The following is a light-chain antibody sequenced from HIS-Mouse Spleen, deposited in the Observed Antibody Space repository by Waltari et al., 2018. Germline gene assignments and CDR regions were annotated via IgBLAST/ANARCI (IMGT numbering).Light chain of an antibody. CDR2: VGS. CDR1: SSDVGSDNL. V-gene: IGLV2-23*01. CDR3: CSYAGSSTWV. J-gene: IGLJ3*02. Sequence: QSALTQPASVSGSPGQSITISCTGTSSDVGSDNLVSWYQQHTGKAPKLMIYVGSKRPSGVSNRFSGSKSGNTAALTISVLQAEDEADYYCCSYAGSSTWVFGGGTKLTVL.